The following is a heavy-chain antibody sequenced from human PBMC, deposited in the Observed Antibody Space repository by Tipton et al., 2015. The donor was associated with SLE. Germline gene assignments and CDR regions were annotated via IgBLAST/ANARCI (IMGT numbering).Heavy chain of an antibody. CDR1: EFTFNTYA. V-gene: IGHV3-23*01. Sequence: SLRLSCAASEFTFNTYAMSWVRQGPGKGLEWVSAISGSGGSTYYADSLKGRFTISRDNAKNSLYLQMNSLRAEDTAVYYCARDGAYCGGDCYSPFDYWGQGTLVTVSS. CDR2: ISGSGGST. D-gene: IGHD2-21*02. CDR3: ARDGAYCGGDCYSPFDY. J-gene: IGHJ4*02.